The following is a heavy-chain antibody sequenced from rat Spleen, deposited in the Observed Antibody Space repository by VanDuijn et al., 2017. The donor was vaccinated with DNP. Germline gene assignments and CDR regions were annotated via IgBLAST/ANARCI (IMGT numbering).Heavy chain of an antibody. CDR1: GFTFSDFP. V-gene: IGHV5-25*01. J-gene: IGHJ4*01. CDR2: TPTTGGNS. D-gene: IGHD3-6*01. CDR3: ATHDNWA. Sequence: EVQLVESGGGLVQPGRSLKLSCAASGFTFSDFPMACVRQAPTRGLEWVSTTPTTGGNSYYRDSVKGRFTVSRDDAKSTLYLQMDSLRSEDTATYYCATHDNWAWGQGTSVTVSS.